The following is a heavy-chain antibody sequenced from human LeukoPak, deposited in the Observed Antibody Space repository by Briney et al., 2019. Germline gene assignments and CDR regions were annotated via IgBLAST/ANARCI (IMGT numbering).Heavy chain of an antibody. J-gene: IGHJ4*02. CDR1: GFTFRNYV. V-gene: IGHV3-30-3*01. Sequence: GGSLRLSCAASGFTFRNYVIHWVRQAPGKGLGWVAVTSSDLNVKLYADSVKGRFTISKDNSRSTLYLQMNSLRPEDTAIYYCAREGYYGSGSPPSLYFDYWGQGTLVTVSS. D-gene: IGHD3-10*01. CDR2: TSSDLNVK. CDR3: AREGYYGSGSPPSLYFDY.